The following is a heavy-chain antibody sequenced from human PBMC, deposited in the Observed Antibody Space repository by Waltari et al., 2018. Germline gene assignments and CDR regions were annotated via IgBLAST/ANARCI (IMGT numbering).Heavy chain of an antibody. Sequence: EVQLVQSGAEVKKPGAPVKISCKASGYTFTAYYMPWVHQAPGKGLEWMGRVDPEDGETIYAEKFQGRVTITADTSTDTAYMELSSLRSEDTAVYYCATGITMVRGASNDYWGQGTLVTVSS. CDR1: GYTFTAYY. V-gene: IGHV1-69-2*01. J-gene: IGHJ4*02. CDR2: VDPEDGET. D-gene: IGHD3-10*01. CDR3: ATGITMVRGASNDY.